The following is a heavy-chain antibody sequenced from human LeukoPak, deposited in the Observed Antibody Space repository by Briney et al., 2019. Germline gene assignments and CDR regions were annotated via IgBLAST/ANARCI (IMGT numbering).Heavy chain of an antibody. CDR3: ARDNNWGSTHY. J-gene: IGHJ4*02. CDR2: IAYDGNNK. D-gene: IGHD7-27*01. CDR1: GFTLNTYA. Sequence: PGGSLRLSCAASGFTLNTYAMHLVRQAPGKGLEWVAVIAYDGNNKYYADSVKGRFTVSRDNTKNTLYLQMNSLRAEDTAIYYCARDNNWGSTHYWGQGTLVTVSS. V-gene: IGHV3-30-3*01.